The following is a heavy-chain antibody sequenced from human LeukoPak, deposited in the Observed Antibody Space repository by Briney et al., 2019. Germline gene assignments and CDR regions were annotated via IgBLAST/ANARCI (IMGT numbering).Heavy chain of an antibody. CDR3: ARDRQRQLAY. J-gene: IGHJ4*02. CDR1: GFTFSSYW. CDR2: INTDGSNT. D-gene: IGHD6-13*01. V-gene: IGHV3-74*01. Sequence: GGSLRLSCAASGFTFSSYWMHWVRQAPEKGLVWVSRINTDGSNTNYADSVKGRFTISRDNTKNTVYLQMNSPRAEDTAVYYCARDRQRQLAYWGQGTLVTVSS.